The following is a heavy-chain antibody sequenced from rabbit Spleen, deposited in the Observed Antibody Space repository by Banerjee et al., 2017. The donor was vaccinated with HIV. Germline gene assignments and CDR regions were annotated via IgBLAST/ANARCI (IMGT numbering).Heavy chain of an antibody. CDR3: ARYVNSGSTYNL. J-gene: IGHJ6*01. D-gene: IGHD8-1*01. V-gene: IGHV1S40*01. Sequence: QSLEESGGDLVKPGASLTLTCTASGVSFSSNYYMCWVRQAPGKGLEWIACIYTGSSGSTYYASWAKDRFTITKTSSTTVTLQMTSLTAADTATYFCARYVNSGSTYNLWGPGTLVTVS. CDR1: GVSFSSNYY. CDR2: IYTGSSGST.